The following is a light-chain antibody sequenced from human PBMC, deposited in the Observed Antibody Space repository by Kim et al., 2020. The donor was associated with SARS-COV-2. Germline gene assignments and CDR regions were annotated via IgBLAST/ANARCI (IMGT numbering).Light chain of an antibody. CDR3: ATWDDSLDAWV. V-gene: IGLV1-44*01. Sequence: ELTQPPSASGTPGQRVTISCSVSNSNIAVNAVHWYQQLPGTAPKLLIYRDNQRPSGVPDRFSASKSGTSASLALSGRLTEDEADDYCATWDDSLDAWVFGGGTQLTVL. J-gene: IGLJ3*02. CDR1: NSNIAVNA. CDR2: RDN.